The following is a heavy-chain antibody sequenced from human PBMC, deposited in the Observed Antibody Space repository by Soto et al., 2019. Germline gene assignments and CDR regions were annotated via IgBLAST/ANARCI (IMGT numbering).Heavy chain of an antibody. CDR1: GGSISSSSYY. CDR2: IFYSGTT. CDR3: ARHSRATAQTFNWFDP. Sequence: SETLSLTCSVAGGSISSSSYYWGWIRQPPGKGLEWIGNIFYSGTTYYNPSLKSRVTISVDTSKNQFSLKLSSVTAPDTALYYCARHSRATAQTFNWFDPWGQGTLVTVSS. D-gene: IGHD5-18*01. V-gene: IGHV4-39*01. J-gene: IGHJ5*02.